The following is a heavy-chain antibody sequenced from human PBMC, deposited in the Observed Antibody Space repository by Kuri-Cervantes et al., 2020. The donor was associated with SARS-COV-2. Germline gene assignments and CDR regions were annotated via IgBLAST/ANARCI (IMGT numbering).Heavy chain of an antibody. D-gene: IGHD4/OR15-4a*01. J-gene: IGHJ5*02. V-gene: IGHV4-59*11. CDR2: IPYIGSP. Sequence: SETLSLTCTVSGASINSHYWSWIRQPPGKGLEWIGYIPYIGSPNYNPSLKSRVTISVDTSKNQFSLKLSSVTAADTAVYYCARDPNANHNNWFDPWGQGTLVTVSS. CDR1: GASINSHY. CDR3: ARDPNANHNNWFDP.